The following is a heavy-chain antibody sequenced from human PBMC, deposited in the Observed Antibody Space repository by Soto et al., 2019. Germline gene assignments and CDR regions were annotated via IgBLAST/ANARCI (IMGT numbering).Heavy chain of an antibody. J-gene: IGHJ6*02. D-gene: IGHD2-21*01. Sequence: QVQLVQSGAEVKRPGASVKVSCKASGYTFTGYYMHWVRQAPGQGLEWMGWINPNSGGTNYAQKFQGWVTMTRDTSISTAYMELSRLRSDDTAVYYCARGPYLFYYYYGMDVWGQGTTVTVSS. CDR1: GYTFTGYY. CDR2: INPNSGGT. CDR3: ARGPYLFYYYYGMDV. V-gene: IGHV1-2*04.